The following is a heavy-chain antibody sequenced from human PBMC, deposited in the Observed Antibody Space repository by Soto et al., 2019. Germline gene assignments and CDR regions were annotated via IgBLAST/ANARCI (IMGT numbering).Heavy chain of an antibody. V-gene: IGHV4-59*01. CDR2: IYYTGST. CDR3: ANFDWYFEL. CDR1: GGSISSYY. Sequence: SETLSLTCTVSGGSISSYYWSWIRQPPGKGLEWIGYIYYTGSTNYNPSLKSRVTISVDTSKNQFSLQLSSVTAADTAVYYCANFDWYFELWRRGPLITSPQ. J-gene: IGHJ2*01.